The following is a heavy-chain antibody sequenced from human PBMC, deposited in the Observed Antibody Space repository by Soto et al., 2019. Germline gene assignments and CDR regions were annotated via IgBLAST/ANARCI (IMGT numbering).Heavy chain of an antibody. CDR1: GGSIISYY. Sequence: SETLSLTCTVSGGSIISYYWSWIRQPPGKGLEWIGYIYYSGSTNYNPSLKSRVTISVDTSKNQFSLKLSSVTAADTAVYYCARSFGVAYFDYWGQGTLVTVSS. D-gene: IGHD3-3*01. CDR2: IYYSGST. V-gene: IGHV4-59*08. J-gene: IGHJ4*02. CDR3: ARSFGVAYFDY.